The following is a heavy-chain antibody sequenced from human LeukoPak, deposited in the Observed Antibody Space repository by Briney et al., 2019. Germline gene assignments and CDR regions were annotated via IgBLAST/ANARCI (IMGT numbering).Heavy chain of an antibody. CDR3: ARHYDFWSGYPGYFDY. J-gene: IGHJ4*02. D-gene: IGHD3-3*01. Sequence: SETLSLTCSVSGDSMTTYYWSWIRQPPGKGLEWIGYIHTSGSTNYNPSLKSRVTISVDTSKNQFSLKLSSVTAADTAVYYCARHYDFWSGYPGYFDYWGQGTLVTVSS. CDR1: GDSMTTYY. V-gene: IGHV4-4*09. CDR2: IHTSGST.